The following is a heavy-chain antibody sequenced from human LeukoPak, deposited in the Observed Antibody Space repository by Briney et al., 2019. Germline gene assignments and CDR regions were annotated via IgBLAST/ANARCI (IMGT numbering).Heavy chain of an antibody. CDR3: ARVYTYYDSSEGYFDY. D-gene: IGHD3-22*01. J-gene: IGHJ4*02. CDR2: IYYSGST. CDR1: GGSINNGDYY. Sequence: SETLSLTCTVSGGSINNGDYYWGWIRQPPGKGLEWIGYIYYSGSTNYNPSLKSRVTISVDTSKNQFSLKLSSVTAADTAVYYCARVYTYYDSSEGYFDYWGQGTLVTVSS. V-gene: IGHV4-61*08.